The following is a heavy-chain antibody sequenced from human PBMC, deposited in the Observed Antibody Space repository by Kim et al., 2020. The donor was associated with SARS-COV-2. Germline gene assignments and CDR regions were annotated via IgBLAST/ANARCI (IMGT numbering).Heavy chain of an antibody. V-gene: IGHV3-30*18. CDR2: ISYDGSNK. D-gene: IGHD6-19*01. CDR1: GFTFSSYG. CDR3: AKGWSSGWWWYFDL. J-gene: IGHJ2*01. Sequence: GGSLRLSCAASGFTFSSYGMHWVRQAPGKGLEWVAVISYDGSNKYYADSVKGRFTISRDNSKNTLYLQMNSLRAEDTAVYYCAKGWSSGWWWYFDLWGRGTLVTVSS.